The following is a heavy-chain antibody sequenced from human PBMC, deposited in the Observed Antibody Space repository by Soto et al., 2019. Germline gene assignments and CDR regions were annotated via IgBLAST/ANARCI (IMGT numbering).Heavy chain of an antibody. D-gene: IGHD6-6*01. CDR1: GFTFSSYA. CDR2: ISGSGGST. J-gene: IGHJ6*02. CDR3: AKPLYSSSSGYYYGMDV. Sequence: GGSLRLSCAASGFTFSSYAMSWVRQAPGKGLEWVSAISGSGGSTYYADSVKGRFTISRDNSKNTLYLQMNSLRAEDTAVYYCAKPLYSSSSGYYYGMDVWGQGTTVNVS. V-gene: IGHV3-23*01.